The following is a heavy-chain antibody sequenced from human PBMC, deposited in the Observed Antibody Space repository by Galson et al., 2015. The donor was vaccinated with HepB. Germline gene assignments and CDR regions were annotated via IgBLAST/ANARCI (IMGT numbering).Heavy chain of an antibody. CDR3: AHGFGGAYGSSLDY. J-gene: IGHJ4*02. Sequence: SLRLSCAASGFTFSTSGMSWVRQAPGKGLEWVSAISFSGTSYYTDSVKGRFTISKDISKNTLYLQMNSLRAEDTALYYCAHGFGGAYGSSLDYWGQETLVTVSS. V-gene: IGHV3-23*01. CDR1: GFTFSTSG. D-gene: IGHD4-17*01. CDR2: ISFSGTS.